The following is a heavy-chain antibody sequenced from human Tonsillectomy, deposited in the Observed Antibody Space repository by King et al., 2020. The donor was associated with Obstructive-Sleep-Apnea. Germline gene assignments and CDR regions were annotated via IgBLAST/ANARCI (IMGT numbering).Heavy chain of an antibody. J-gene: IGHJ4*02. CDR2: ISWNSGSI. CDR1: GFTFDDYA. Sequence: DVQLVESRGGLVQPGRSLRLSCAASGFTFDDYAMHWVRQAPGKGLEWVSGISWNSGSIGYADSVKGRFTISRDNAKNSLYLQMNSLRAEDTALYYCAKDRDSGYERALDYWGQGTLVTVSS. CDR3: AKDRDSGYERALDY. D-gene: IGHD5-12*01. V-gene: IGHV3-9*01.